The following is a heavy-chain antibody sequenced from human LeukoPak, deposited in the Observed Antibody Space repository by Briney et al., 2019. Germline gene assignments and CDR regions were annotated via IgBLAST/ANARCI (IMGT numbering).Heavy chain of an antibody. D-gene: IGHD3-22*01. J-gene: IGHJ4*02. Sequence: PGGSLRLSCAASGFPFSSYAMSWVRQAPGKGLEWVSTISGSGGSTYYADSVKGRFTISRDNAKNSLYLQMNSLRAEDTAVYYCARHVVAVGFDYWGQGTLVTVSS. V-gene: IGHV3-23*01. CDR2: ISGSGGST. CDR3: ARHVVAVGFDY. CDR1: GFPFSSYA.